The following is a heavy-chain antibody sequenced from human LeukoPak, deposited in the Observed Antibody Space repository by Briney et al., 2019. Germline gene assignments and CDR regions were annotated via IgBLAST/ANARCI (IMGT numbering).Heavy chain of an antibody. CDR3: ARDGGVIRFGGQDV. CDR1: GFTFSNYW. CDR2: MNRDGSEK. V-gene: IGHV3-7*01. D-gene: IGHD3-16*01. J-gene: IGHJ6*02. Sequence: PGGSLRLSCAASGFTFSNYWMSWVRQAPGKGLEWVANMNRDGSEKYYVDSLKGRFTISRDNAKNSLYLQMNSLRDEDTAVYYRARDGGVIRFGGQDVWGQGTTVTVS.